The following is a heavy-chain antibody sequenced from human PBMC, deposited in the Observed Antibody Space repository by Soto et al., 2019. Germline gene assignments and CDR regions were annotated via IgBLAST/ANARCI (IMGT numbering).Heavy chain of an antibody. CDR2: ISSSGSSI. CDR3: ESDIVGATNYYYDSIDV. Sequence: GGSLRLSCAASGFTFSDYYMSWIRQAPGKGLEWVSYISSSGSSIYYADSVKGRFTISRDNAKNSLYLQMNSLRAEDTAVYYGESDIVGATNYYYDSIDVWGQGTTVTVSS. CDR1: GFTFSDYY. J-gene: IGHJ6*02. D-gene: IGHD1-26*01. V-gene: IGHV3-11*01.